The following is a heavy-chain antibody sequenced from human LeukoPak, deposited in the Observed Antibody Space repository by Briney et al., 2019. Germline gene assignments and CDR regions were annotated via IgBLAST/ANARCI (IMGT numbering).Heavy chain of an antibody. J-gene: IGHJ4*02. V-gene: IGHV4-59*01. CDR1: GGSISRYY. CDR3: ARGLQHSPYYFDY. D-gene: IGHD4-11*01. CDR2: IYYSGST. Sequence: SETLSLTCTVSGGSISRYYWSWIRQPPGKGLEWIGYIYYSGSTNYNPSLKSRVTISVDTSKNQFSLKLSSVTAADTAVYYCARGLQHSPYYFDYWGQGTLVTVSS.